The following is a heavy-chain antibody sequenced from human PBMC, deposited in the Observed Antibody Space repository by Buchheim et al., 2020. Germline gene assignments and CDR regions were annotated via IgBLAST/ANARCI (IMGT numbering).Heavy chain of an antibody. D-gene: IGHD3/OR15-3a*01. J-gene: IGHJ4*02. CDR2: IYHNGST. CDR1: GDSVTNHY. CDR3: GRDSGGLEGMGFDY. Sequence: QVQLQESSPGLVKPSETLSLTCSVSGDSVTNHYWNWIRQPPGKGLEWIGYIYHNGSTNYKPSLKSRVTISVDTSKNHFSLNLNSMTAADTAVYYCGRDSGGLEGMGFDYWGPGAL. V-gene: IGHV4-59*02.